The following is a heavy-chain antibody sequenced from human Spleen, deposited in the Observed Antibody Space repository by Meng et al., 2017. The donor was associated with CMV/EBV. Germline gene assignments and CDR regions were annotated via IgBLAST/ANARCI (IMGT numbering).Heavy chain of an antibody. D-gene: IGHD6-6*01. Sequence: SETLSLTCAVSGGSISSSNWWSWVRQAPGKGLEWIGEIDHSGITNYNSSLKRRATMSVDMSKSLFSLKLTSVTAADTAVYYRARHSSPGGLKGLGWFDPWGQGTLVTVSS. J-gene: IGHJ5*02. CDR1: GGSISSSNW. V-gene: IGHV4-4*02. CDR2: IDHSGIT. CDR3: ARHSSPGGLKGLGWFDP.